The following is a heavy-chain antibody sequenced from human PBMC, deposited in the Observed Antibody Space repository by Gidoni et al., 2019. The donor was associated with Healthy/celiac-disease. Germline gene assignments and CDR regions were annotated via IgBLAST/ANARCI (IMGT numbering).Heavy chain of an antibody. CDR1: GDPLTSYY. Sequence: QVQLVPSGAVGKKTGAPVKVSCKASGDPLTSYYMHWVRQAPGQGLEWMGIINPSGGSTSYAQKFQGRVTMTRDTSTSTVYMELSSLRSEDTAVYYCARELGDGLPLDYWGQGTLVTVSS. D-gene: IGHD3-10*01. J-gene: IGHJ4*02. V-gene: IGHV1-46*03. CDR2: INPSGGST. CDR3: ARELGDGLPLDY.